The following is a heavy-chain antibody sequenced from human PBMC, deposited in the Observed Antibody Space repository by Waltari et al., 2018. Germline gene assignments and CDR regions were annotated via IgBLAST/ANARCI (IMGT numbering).Heavy chain of an antibody. V-gene: IGHV4-38-2*01. CDR3: AGGRGQPNLDFYDYMDV. Sequence: QVQLQESGPGLVKPSETLSLTCAVSGYSIGNYYYWGWFRQPPEKGLEWIGIMFDSGSTYSNPSLKSRVTISGDTSKNQLSLKVTSVTAADTAVYYCAGGRGQPNLDFYDYMDVWGKGTTVTVSS. D-gene: IGHD3-10*01. J-gene: IGHJ6*03. CDR2: MFDSGST. CDR1: GYSIGNYYY.